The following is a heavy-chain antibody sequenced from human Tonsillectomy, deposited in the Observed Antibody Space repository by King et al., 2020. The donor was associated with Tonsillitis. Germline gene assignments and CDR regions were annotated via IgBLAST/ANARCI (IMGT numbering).Heavy chain of an antibody. V-gene: IGHV3-30-3*01. CDR1: GFILSSYA. CDR3: ARGPFRDGYNLAY. D-gene: IGHD5-24*01. J-gene: IGHJ4*02. Sequence: QLVQSGGGVVQPGRSLRLSCAASGFILSSYAMHWVRQAPGKGLEWVAVISYDGSNKYYADSVKGRFTISRDNSKNTLYLQMNSLRVEDTGVYYCARGPFRDGYNLAYWGQGTLVTVPS. CDR2: ISYDGSNK.